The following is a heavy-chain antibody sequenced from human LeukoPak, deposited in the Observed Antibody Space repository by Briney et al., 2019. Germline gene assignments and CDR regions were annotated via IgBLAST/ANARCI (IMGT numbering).Heavy chain of an antibody. V-gene: IGHV3-43*02. CDR2: ISEDDGYT. J-gene: IGHJ4*02. D-gene: IGHD6-6*01. CDR3: AKSIASRLYYFDY. Sequence: GGSMRLSCAASGFTFNDYAMHWVRQAPGKGLEWVSFISEDDGYTYYVDSVKGRFTISRDNSKNSLYLQMNSLRTEDTALYFCAKSIASRLYYFDYWGQGTLVTVSS. CDR1: GFTFNDYA.